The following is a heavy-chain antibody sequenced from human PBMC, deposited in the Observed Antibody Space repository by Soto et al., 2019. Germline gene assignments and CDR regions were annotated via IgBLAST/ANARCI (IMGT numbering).Heavy chain of an antibody. J-gene: IGHJ5*02. V-gene: IGHV1-18*04. Sequence: GASVKVSCKASGYIFTSYGISWVRQAPGQGLEWMGWISGYNGNTNYAQKVQGRVTMTTDTSTNTAYMDLRSLTSDDTAVYYCARGPRYCSSTTCFAGVNWFDPWGQGTPVTVS. CDR1: GYIFTSYG. D-gene: IGHD2-2*01. CDR2: ISGYNGNT. CDR3: ARGPRYCSSTTCFAGVNWFDP.